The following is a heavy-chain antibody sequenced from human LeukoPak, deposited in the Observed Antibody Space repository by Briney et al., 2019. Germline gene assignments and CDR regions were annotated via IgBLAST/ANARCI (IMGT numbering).Heavy chain of an antibody. D-gene: IGHD3-3*01. CDR1: GGSISSGNYY. J-gene: IGHJ4*02. V-gene: IGHV4-61*02. Sequence: SETLSLTCTVSGGSISSGNYYWSWIRQPAGKGLGWIGRIYTSGSTNYNPSLKSRVTMSVDTSKNQFSLKLSSVTAADTAVYYCARESDFWSGYYLLFDYWGQGTLVTVSS. CDR2: IYTSGST. CDR3: ARESDFWSGYYLLFDY.